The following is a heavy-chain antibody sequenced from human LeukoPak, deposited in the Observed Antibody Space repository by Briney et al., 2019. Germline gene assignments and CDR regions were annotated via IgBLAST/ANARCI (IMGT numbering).Heavy chain of an antibody. D-gene: IGHD6-13*01. CDR2: INPSGGST. CDR3: ARVRVGAAGSNFDY. J-gene: IGHJ4*02. CDR1: GYTFTTYY. V-gene: IGHV1-46*01. Sequence: EASVTVSCKASGYTFTTYYMHWVRQAPGQGLEWMGIINPSGGSTSYAQKFQGRVTMTRDTSTSTAYMELSSLRSDDTAVYYCARVRVGAAGSNFDYWGQGTLVTVSS.